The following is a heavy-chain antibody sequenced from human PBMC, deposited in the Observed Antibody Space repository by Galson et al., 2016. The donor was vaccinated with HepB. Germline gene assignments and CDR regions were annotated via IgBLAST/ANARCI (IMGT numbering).Heavy chain of an antibody. Sequence: SLRLSCAASGFTFSSYPMHWVRQAPGKGLEWVAIILFDGSHKYYGDSVSGRLSISRDNSKKTVYLQMNSLRADDTAVYYCAKGEAASTWYAPSDYWGQGTLVTVSA. CDR2: ILFDGSHK. D-gene: IGHD6-13*01. J-gene: IGHJ4*02. V-gene: IGHV3-30*18. CDR3: AKGEAASTWYAPSDY. CDR1: GFTFSSYP.